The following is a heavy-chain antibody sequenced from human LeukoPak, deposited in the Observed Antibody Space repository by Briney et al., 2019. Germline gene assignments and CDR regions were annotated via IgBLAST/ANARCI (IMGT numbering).Heavy chain of an antibody. CDR3: ARKARFWSGYYTDYYYYMDV. J-gene: IGHJ6*03. CDR1: GGSISSSRDY. V-gene: IGHV4-39*07. D-gene: IGHD3-3*01. CDR2: GYYTGST. Sequence: PSETLSLTCIVSGGSISSSRDYWGWIRQPPGKGLEWIGSGYYTGSTYYNPSLKSRVTISVDTSKNQFSLKLSSVTAADTAVYYCARKARFWSGYYTDYYYYMDVWGKGTTVTVSS.